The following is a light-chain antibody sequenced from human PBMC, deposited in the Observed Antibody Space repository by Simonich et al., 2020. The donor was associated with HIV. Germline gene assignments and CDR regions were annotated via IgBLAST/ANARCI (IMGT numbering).Light chain of an antibody. CDR2: DAS. V-gene: IGKV1-33*01. J-gene: IGKJ4*01. Sequence: DIQMTQSPSSLSASVGDRVTITCQASQDIANSLNWYQQKPGKAPKPLIFDASNLETGVPSRFSGSASGTDFTFAISSLQPEDIATYFCQQYHNVPLTFAGGTKVEIK. CDR3: QQYHNVPLT. CDR1: QDIANS.